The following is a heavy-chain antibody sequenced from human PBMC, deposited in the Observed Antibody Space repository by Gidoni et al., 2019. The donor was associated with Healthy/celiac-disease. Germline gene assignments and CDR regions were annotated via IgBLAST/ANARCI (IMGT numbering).Heavy chain of an antibody. CDR2: INHSGST. V-gene: IGHV4-34*01. J-gene: IGHJ4*02. CDR3: ARRGGYCSGGSCYSSTFYRAYFDY. Sequence: GLEWIGEINHSGSTNYNPSLKSRVTISVDTSKNQFSLKLSSVTAADTAVYYCARRGGYCSGGSCYSSTFYRAYFDYWGQGTLVTVSS. D-gene: IGHD2-15*01.